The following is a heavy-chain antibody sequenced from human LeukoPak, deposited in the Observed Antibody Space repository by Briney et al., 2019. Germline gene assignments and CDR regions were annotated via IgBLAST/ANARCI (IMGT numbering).Heavy chain of an antibody. Sequence: SVKVSCKASGGTFSSYAISWVRQAPGQGLEWMGGIIPISGTANYAQKFQGRVTITADESTSTAYMELSSLRSEDTAVYYCARSYGDQYYFDYWGQGTLVTVSS. V-gene: IGHV1-69*13. CDR2: IIPISGTA. CDR3: ARSYGDQYYFDY. CDR1: GGTFSSYA. J-gene: IGHJ4*02. D-gene: IGHD4-17*01.